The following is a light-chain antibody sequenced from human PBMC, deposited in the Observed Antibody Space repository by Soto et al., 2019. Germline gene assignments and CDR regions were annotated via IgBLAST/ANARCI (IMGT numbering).Light chain of an antibody. V-gene: IGLV1-44*01. CDR2: SNN. CDR3: AAWDDSLNGVV. CDR1: SSNIGSNS. J-gene: IGLJ3*02. Sequence: QLVLTQPPSASGTPGQRVTISCSGSSSNIGSNSVNWYQQLPGTAPKLLMYSNNQRPSGVPERFAGSKSGTSGSLAISGLQSEDEADYHCAAWDDSLNGVVFGGGTKLTVL.